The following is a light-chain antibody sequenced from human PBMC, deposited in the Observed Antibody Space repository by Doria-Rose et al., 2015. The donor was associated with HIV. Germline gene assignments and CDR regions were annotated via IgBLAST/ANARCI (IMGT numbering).Light chain of an antibody. J-gene: IGKJ5*01. CDR1: QRVKSSY. V-gene: IGKV3-20*01. Sequence: EIVLTQSPGTLFLSPGERATLSCRASQRVKSSYLAWYQQKPGQAPRPLIYDASTRATGIPDRFSGSGSGTDFTLTTSRLEPEDVAVYYCQQYGTSRGTFGQGTRLEIK. CDR2: DAS. CDR3: QQYGTSRGT.